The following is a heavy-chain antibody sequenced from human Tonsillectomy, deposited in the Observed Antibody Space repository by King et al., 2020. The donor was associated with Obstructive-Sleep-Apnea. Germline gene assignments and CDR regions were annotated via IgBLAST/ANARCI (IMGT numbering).Heavy chain of an antibody. J-gene: IGHJ4*02. V-gene: IGHV3-66*01. D-gene: IGHD3-10*01. CDR1: GFTVSSNY. CDR3: ARDTAGDYHVSGSPFYYIDY. Sequence: VQLVESGGGLVQPGGSLRLSCEASGFTVSSNYMNWVRQAPGKGLEWVSVMYSGGSTYYADSVKDRFIISRDNSNNTLYLQMNSLRAEDTAVYFCARDTAGDYHVSGSPFYYIDYWGQGTMVTVSS. CDR2: MYSGGST.